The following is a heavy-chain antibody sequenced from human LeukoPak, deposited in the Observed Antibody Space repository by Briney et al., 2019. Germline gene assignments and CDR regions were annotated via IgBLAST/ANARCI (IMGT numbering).Heavy chain of an antibody. CDR3: ASTISGYSSSWYYYYYYMDV. J-gene: IGHJ6*03. CDR2: IYSTGST. V-gene: IGHV4-59*12. D-gene: IGHD6-13*01. CDR1: GGSITSYY. Sequence: PSETLSLTCTVSGGSITSYYWSWIRQPPGKGLEYIGYIYSTGSTSYIPSLKSRVTMSVDTSKNQFSLKLSSVTAADTAVYYCASTISGYSSSWYYYYYYMDVWGKGTTVTVSS.